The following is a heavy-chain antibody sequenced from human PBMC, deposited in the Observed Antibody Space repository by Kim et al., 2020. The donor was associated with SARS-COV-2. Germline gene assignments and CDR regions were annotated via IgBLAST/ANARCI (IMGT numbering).Heavy chain of an antibody. D-gene: IGHD5-12*01. J-gene: IGHJ6*02. CDR3: ARAYGGYTYYYGMDV. Sequence: ANSLKGRFPISRENAKNSLYLQMNSLRDEDTAVYYCARAYGGYTYYYGMDVWGQGTTVTVSS. V-gene: IGHV3-48*02.